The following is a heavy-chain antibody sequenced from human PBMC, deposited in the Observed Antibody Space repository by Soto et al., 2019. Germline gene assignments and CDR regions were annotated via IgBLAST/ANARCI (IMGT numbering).Heavy chain of an antibody. Sequence: GGSLRLSCSASGFTLSNYAMHWVRQAPGKGLEYVSAIYSNGGSTFYADSVRGRFTISRDNSKNTLYLQMNSLRAEDTAVYYCAKVGPIFGVVKSSYFDYWGQGTLVTVSS. CDR2: IYSNGGST. CDR3: AKVGPIFGVVKSSYFDY. J-gene: IGHJ4*02. V-gene: IGHV3-64*04. CDR1: GFTLSNYA. D-gene: IGHD3-3*01.